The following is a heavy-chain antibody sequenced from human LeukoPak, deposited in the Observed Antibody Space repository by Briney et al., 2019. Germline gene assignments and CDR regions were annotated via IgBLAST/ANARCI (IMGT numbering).Heavy chain of an antibody. V-gene: IGHV1-2*02. CDR1: GYTFTDYY. CDR2: INPNSGGT. J-gene: IGHJ4*02. CDR3: ARDPEDLVLGVHYFDY. D-gene: IGHD1-1*01. Sequence: ASVKVSCKASGYTFTDYYMHWVRQAPGQGLEWMGWINPNSGGTNYAQKFQGRVTMTRDTSISTAYMELSSLRAEDTAVYYCARDPEDLVLGVHYFDYWGQGTLVAVSS.